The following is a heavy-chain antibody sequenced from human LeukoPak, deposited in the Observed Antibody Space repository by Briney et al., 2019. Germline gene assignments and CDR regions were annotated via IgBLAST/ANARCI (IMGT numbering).Heavy chain of an antibody. CDR3: ARGPNLFGSGSYSDY. Sequence: PGGSLRLSCAASGFTVSSTYMTWVRQAPGKGLEWVSLIYSGGSTYYADSVKGRFTISRDNSKNTLYLQMNSLRAEDTAVYYCARGPNLFGSGSYSDYWGQGTLVTVSS. CDR1: GFTVSSTY. D-gene: IGHD3-10*01. CDR2: IYSGGST. V-gene: IGHV3-66*01. J-gene: IGHJ4*02.